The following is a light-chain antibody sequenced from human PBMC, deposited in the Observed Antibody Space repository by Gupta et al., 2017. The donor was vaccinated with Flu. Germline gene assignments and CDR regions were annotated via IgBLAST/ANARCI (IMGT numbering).Light chain of an antibody. CDR1: VLAKQY. Sequence: SFELTQPPSVSVSPGQTARMTCSGDVLAKQYAYWYQQKPGQAPVLVMYTDNERPSGTPERFSGSSSGTTVTLTISGVQAEDEADYYCQSGDSSGTFVVFGGGTKLTVL. J-gene: IGLJ3*02. V-gene: IGLV3-25*02. CDR3: QSGDSSGTFVV. CDR2: TDN.